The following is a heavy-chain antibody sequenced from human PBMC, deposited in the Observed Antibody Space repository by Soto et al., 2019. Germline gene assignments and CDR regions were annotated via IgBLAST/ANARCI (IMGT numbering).Heavy chain of an antibody. Sequence: TGGSLRLSCAASGFTFSSYAMHWVRQAPGKGLEWVAVISYDGSNKYYADSVKGRFTISRDNSKNTLYLQMNSLRAEDTAVYYCARDESSSWSYYYYGMDVWGQGTTVTVSS. CDR1: GFTFSSYA. CDR2: ISYDGSNK. J-gene: IGHJ6*02. CDR3: ARDESSSWSYYYYGMDV. V-gene: IGHV3-30-3*01. D-gene: IGHD6-13*01.